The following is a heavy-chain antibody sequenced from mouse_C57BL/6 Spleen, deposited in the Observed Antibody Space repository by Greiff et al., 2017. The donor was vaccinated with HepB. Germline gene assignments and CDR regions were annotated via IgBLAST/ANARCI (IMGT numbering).Heavy chain of an antibody. CDR2: ISGGGGNT. J-gene: IGHJ2*01. CDR3: ARRYYGNPYYFDH. CDR1: GFTFSSYT. V-gene: IGHV5-9*01. Sequence: EVHLVESGGGLVKPGGSLKLSCAASGFTFSSYTMSWVRQTPEKRLEWVATISGGGGNTYYPDSVKGRFTISRDNAKNTLYLQMSSLRSEDTALYYCARRYYGNPYYFDHWGQGTTLTVSS. D-gene: IGHD2-1*01.